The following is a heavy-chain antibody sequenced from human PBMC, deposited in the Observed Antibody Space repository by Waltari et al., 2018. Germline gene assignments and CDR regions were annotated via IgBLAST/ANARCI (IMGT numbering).Heavy chain of an antibody. CDR3: TRVEYYDSSGYYDDY. CDR1: GFTFSGSA. J-gene: IGHJ4*02. CDR2: IRSKANSYAT. D-gene: IGHD3-22*01. V-gene: IGHV3-73*02. Sequence: EVQLVESGGGLVQPGGSLKLSCAASGFTFSGSAMHWVRQASGKGLVWVGRIRSKANSYATAYAASVKGRFTISRDDSKNTAYLQMNSLKTEDTAVYYCTRVEYYDSSGYYDDYWGQGTLVTVSS.